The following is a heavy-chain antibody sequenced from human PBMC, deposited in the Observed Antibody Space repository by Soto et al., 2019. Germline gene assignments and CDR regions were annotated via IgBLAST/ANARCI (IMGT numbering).Heavy chain of an antibody. Sequence: GASVKVSWKASGGTFSSYAISWVRQAPGQGLEWMGGIIPIFGTANYAQKFQGRVTITADKSTSTAYMELSSLRSEDTAVYYCARGGVATTLALDYWGQGTLVTVSS. J-gene: IGHJ4*02. V-gene: IGHV1-69*06. CDR3: ARGGVATTLALDY. D-gene: IGHD5-12*01. CDR2: IIPIFGTA. CDR1: GGTFSSYA.